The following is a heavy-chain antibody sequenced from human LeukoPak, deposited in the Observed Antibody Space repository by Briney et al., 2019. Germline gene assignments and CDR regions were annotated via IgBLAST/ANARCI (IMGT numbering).Heavy chain of an antibody. CDR2: ISSSSSYI. Sequence: PGGSLRLSCAASGVTFNFFAMSWVRQAPGKGLEWVSSISSSSSYIYYADSVKGRFTISRDNAKNSLYLQMNSLRAEDTAVYYCASMGRDGYNPIPFDYWGQGTLVTVSS. D-gene: IGHD5-24*01. CDR1: GVTFNFFA. V-gene: IGHV3-21*01. J-gene: IGHJ4*02. CDR3: ASMGRDGYNPIPFDY.